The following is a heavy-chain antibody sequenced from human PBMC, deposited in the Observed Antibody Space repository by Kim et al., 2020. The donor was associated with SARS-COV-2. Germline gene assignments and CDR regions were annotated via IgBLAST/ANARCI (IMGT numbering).Heavy chain of an antibody. J-gene: IGHJ4*02. D-gene: IGHD2-15*01. Sequence: AQKFQGRVTITADKSTSTAYMGLSSLRSEDTAVYYCARDLVVAATHFIDYWGQGTLVTVSS. V-gene: IGHV1-69*04. CDR3: ARDLVVAATHFIDY.